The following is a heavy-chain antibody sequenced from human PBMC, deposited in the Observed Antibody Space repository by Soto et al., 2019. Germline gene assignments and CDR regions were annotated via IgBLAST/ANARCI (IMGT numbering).Heavy chain of an antibody. V-gene: IGHV5-10-1*01. CDR3: ARTTVVTSGYFDL. CDR2: IDPRDSYT. D-gene: IGHD4-17*01. CDR1: GYSFTSYW. J-gene: IGHJ2*01. Sequence: EVQLVQSGAEVKKPGESLRLSCKGSGYSFTSYWISWVRQMPGKGLEWMGRIDPRDSYTNYSPSFQGHVTISADKSISTAYLQWRSLKASDTAMYYCARTTVVTSGYFDLWGRGTLVTVSS.